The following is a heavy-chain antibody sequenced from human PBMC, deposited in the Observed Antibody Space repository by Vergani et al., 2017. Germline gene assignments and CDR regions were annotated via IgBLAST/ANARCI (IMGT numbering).Heavy chain of an antibody. CDR3: AKRSGDY. V-gene: IGHV3-23*04. CDR1: GFTFRSFG. D-gene: IGHD1-26*01. J-gene: IGHJ4*02. Sequence: VQLVESGGGVVQPGRSLRLSCAASGFTFRSFGMHWVRQAPGKGLEWVSAISGSGNSTYYADSVKGRFTISRDNSKNTLYLQMNSLRAEDTAIYYCAKRSGDYWGQGTLVTVSS. CDR2: ISGSGNST.